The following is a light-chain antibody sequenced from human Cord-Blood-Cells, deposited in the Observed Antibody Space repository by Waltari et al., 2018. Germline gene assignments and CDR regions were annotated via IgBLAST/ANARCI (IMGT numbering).Light chain of an antibody. V-gene: IGKV1-39*01. CDR2: SSS. J-gene: IGKJ1*01. Sequence: DIQMTQSPSSLSASVGDRVTITCRASQSISSYLNWYQQKPGKAPKLLIYSSSSLQSGVPSRFSGSGSGTDFSLTSSSLQPEDFVTYYCQQSYGTPPTFGQGTKVEIK. CDR1: QSISSY. CDR3: QQSYGTPPT.